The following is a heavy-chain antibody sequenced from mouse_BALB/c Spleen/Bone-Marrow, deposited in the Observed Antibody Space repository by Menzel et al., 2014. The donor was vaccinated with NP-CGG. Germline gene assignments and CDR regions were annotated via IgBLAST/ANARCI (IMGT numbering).Heavy chain of an antibody. J-gene: IGHJ2*01. D-gene: IGHD2-3*01. CDR2: ILPGSGST. CDR3: ARPLYDGDYP. V-gene: IGHV1-9*01. CDR1: GYTFXSYW. Sequence: VQLQQSGGELMKPGASVKISCKATGYTFXSYWIEWVKQRPGHGLEWIGEILPGSGSTNYNEKFKGKATFTADTSSNTASMRLTSLSSEDTAVSYCARPLYDGDYPWGEGTTLTVSS.